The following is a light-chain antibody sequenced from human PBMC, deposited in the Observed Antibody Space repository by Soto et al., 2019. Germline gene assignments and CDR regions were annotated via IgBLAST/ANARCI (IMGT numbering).Light chain of an antibody. V-gene: IGLV2-11*01. CDR3: CSYAGSSYV. J-gene: IGLJ1*01. CDR1: SSDVGGYKY. CDR2: DVN. Sequence: QSALTQPRSVSGSPGQSVTISCTETSSDVGGYKYVSWYQQHPGKAPKLMIYDVNKRPSGVPDRFSGSKSGNTAPLTISGLQAEDEADYYCCSYAGSSYVFGTGTKVTVL.